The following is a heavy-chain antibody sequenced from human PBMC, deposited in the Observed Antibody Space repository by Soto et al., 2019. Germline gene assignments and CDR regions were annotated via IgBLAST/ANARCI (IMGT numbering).Heavy chain of an antibody. D-gene: IGHD3-22*01. Sequence: GGSLRLPCAASGFTVSSNYMSWVRQAPGKGLEWVSVIYSGGSTYYADSVKGRFTISRDNSKNTLYLQMNSLRAEDTAVYYCARSPVNYYDSSGYYHLDYWGQGTLVTVSS. CDR3: ARSPVNYYDSSGYYHLDY. CDR2: IYSGGST. J-gene: IGHJ4*02. CDR1: GFTVSSNY. V-gene: IGHV3-53*01.